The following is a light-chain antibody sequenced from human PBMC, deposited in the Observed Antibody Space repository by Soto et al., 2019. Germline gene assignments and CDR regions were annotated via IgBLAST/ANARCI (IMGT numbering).Light chain of an antibody. CDR1: SSDVGAYNY. CDR3: SSYTSGSTYV. V-gene: IGLV2-14*03. CDR2: DVS. Sequence: QSVLAQPASVSGSPGQSITISCTGTSSDVGAYNYVSWYQQHPGKAPKLMIYDVSSRPPGVSNRFSGSKSGNTASLTISGLQAEDEADYYCSSYTSGSTYVFGTGTKVTVL. J-gene: IGLJ1*01.